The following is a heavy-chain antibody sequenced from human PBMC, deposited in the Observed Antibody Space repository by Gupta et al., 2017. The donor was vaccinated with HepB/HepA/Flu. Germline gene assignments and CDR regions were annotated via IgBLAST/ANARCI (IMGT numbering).Heavy chain of an antibody. CDR3: AKAGRKYYTSGNRAGLSYFDY. V-gene: IGHV3-30*18. J-gene: IGHJ4*02. CDR2: ISYDGSNK. CDR1: GFTFGSYG. Sequence: QVQLVESGGGVVQPGGSLRLSCAASGFTFGSYGMYWVRQVPGKGLEWVAVISYDGSNKYYADSVKGRFTISRDNSKDTLYLQMNSLRIEDMAVYYCAKAGRKYYTSGNRAGLSYFDYWGPGTLVTVSS. D-gene: IGHD3-10*01.